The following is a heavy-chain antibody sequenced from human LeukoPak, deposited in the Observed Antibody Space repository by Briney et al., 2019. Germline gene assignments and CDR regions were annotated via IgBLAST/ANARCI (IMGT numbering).Heavy chain of an antibody. Sequence: PGGSLRLSCAASGFTFSRYSMNWVRQAPGKGLEWVSSISAYGNSIYYADSMRGRFTISRDIAKNSLYLQMNSLRAEDTAVYYCARDMETVTTIDYWGQGTLVSVSS. CDR2: ISAYGNSI. D-gene: IGHD4-11*01. V-gene: IGHV3-21*01. J-gene: IGHJ4*02. CDR3: ARDMETVTTIDY. CDR1: GFTFSRYS.